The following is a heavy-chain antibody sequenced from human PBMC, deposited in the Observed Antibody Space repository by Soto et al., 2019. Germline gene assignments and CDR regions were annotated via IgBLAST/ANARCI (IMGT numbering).Heavy chain of an antibody. CDR3: AKDLSSLGWLALGAPFDS. CDR1: RFTISNYA. CDR2: ISANGRNA. V-gene: IGHV3-23*01. Sequence: GSLRLSCRASRFTISNYALNWIRQAPGKVLEWPSSISANGRNAYYADSVKGRFTISRDRSKNTLYLQLDSLRVEDTAIYFCAKDLSSLGWLALGAPFDSWGQGTLVTVSS. J-gene: IGHJ4*02. D-gene: IGHD3-22*01.